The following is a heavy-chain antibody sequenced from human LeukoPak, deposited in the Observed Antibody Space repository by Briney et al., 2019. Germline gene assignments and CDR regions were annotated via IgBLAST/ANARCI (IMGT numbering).Heavy chain of an antibody. CDR1: GGSISSGRYY. J-gene: IGHJ6*03. CDR2: IIHSGST. V-gene: IGHV4-39*01. Sequence: PSQTLSLTCTVSGGSISSGRYYWSWILQPPGKGLEWIGEIIHSGSTNYNPSLKSRVTISVDTSKNQFSLKLSSVTAADTAVYYCARHRDSSGWYGVYYYYMDVWGKGTTVTISS. D-gene: IGHD6-19*01. CDR3: ARHRDSSGWYGVYYYYMDV.